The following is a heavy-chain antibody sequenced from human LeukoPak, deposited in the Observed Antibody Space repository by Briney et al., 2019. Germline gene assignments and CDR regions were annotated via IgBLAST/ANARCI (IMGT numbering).Heavy chain of an antibody. CDR1: GLTVSSKY. Sequence: GGSLRLSCAASGLTVSSKYMSWGRQAPGKGLEWVSVMYNNGNTHYADSVKGRFTISRDNAKNTLYLQMNSLRPEDTAVYYCARVGGDRVAYWGQGTLVTVSS. J-gene: IGHJ4*02. CDR2: MYNNGNT. D-gene: IGHD4-17*01. V-gene: IGHV3-53*01. CDR3: ARVGGDRVAY.